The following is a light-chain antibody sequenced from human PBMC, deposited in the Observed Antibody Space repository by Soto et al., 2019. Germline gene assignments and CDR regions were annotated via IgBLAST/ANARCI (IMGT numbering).Light chain of an antibody. V-gene: IGLV2-14*01. Sequence: QSVLTQPASVSGSPGQSITISCTGASSDVGGHNYVSWYQQHPGKAPKFIIFEVTNRPSGISTRFSGSKSGNTASLTISGLQAEDEADYYCSSYTSTNTWVFGGGTKVTVL. J-gene: IGLJ3*02. CDR3: SSYTSTNTWV. CDR2: EVT. CDR1: SSDVGGHNY.